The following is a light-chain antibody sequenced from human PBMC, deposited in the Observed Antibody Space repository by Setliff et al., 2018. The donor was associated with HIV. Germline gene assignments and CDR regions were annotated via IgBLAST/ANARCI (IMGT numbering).Light chain of an antibody. CDR1: SSNIGAGYD. Sequence: QSALPQPPSVSGAPGQRVTISCTGSSSNIGAGYDVQWYQHLPGAGPKLLIYGNNSRPSGVPDRFSGSRSGTSASLAITGLQAEADADYYCQSYDNILNGLYIFGTGTKVTVL. CDR2: GNN. CDR3: QSYDNILNGLYI. V-gene: IGLV1-40*01. J-gene: IGLJ1*01.